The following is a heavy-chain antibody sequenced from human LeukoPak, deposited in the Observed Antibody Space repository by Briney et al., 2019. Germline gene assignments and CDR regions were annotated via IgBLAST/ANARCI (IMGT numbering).Heavy chain of an antibody. CDR1: GFTFSNAW. CDR2: IRTKAYGGTI. J-gene: IGHJ4*02. V-gene: IGHV3-49*04. CDR3: GRVGDGYNNFFDY. Sequence: PGGSLRLSCAASGFTFSNAWMNWVRQAPGKGLEWVGFIRTKAYGGTIEYAASVKGRFTISRDDSKNIAYLQMNSLNTEDTAVYYCGRVGDGYNNFFDYWGQGTLVTVSS. D-gene: IGHD5-24*01.